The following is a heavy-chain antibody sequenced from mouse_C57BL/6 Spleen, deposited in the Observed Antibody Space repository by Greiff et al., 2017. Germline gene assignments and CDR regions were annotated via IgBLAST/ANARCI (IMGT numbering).Heavy chain of an antibody. CDR1: GYAFSSYW. CDR3: ARRGTGPFFDY. CDR2: IYPGDGDT. Sequence: VMLVESGAELVKPGASVKISCKASGYAFSSYWMNWVKQRPGKGLEWIGQIYPGDGDTNYNGKFKGKATLTADKSSSTAYMQLSSLTSEDSAVYFCARRGTGPFFDYWGQCTTLTVSS. V-gene: IGHV1-80*01. D-gene: IGHD4-1*01. J-gene: IGHJ2*01.